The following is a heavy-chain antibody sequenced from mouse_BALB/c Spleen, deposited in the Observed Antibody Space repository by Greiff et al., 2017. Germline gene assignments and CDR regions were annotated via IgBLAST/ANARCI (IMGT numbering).Heavy chain of an antibody. J-gene: IGHJ4*01. Sequence: EVKLQESGPGLVKPSQSLSLTCTVTGYSITSDYAWNWIRQFPGNKLEWMGYISYSGSTSYNPSLKSRISITRDTSKNQFFLQLNSVTTEDTATYYCARGDRPYAMDYWGQGTSVTVSS. CDR3: ARGDRPYAMDY. CDR2: ISYSGST. V-gene: IGHV3-2*02. CDR1: GYSITSDYA. D-gene: IGHD2-14*01.